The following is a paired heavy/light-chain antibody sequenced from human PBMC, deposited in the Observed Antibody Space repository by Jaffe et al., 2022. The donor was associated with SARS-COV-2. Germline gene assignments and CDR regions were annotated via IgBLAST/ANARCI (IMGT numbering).Light chain of an antibody. Sequence: QTVVTQEPSFSVSPGGTVTLTCGVTSGSVSTYYYPSWYQQTPGQAPRTLIYSTNTRSSGVPDRFSGSILGNKAALTITGAQADDESDYYCMLYMGSGIWVFGGGTKLTVL. CDR2: STN. CDR1: SGSVSTYYY. V-gene: IGLV8-61*01. CDR3: MLYMGSGIWV. J-gene: IGLJ3*02.
Heavy chain of an antibody. CDR2: IYYSGST. D-gene: IGHD3-3*01. V-gene: IGHV4-39*01. CDR1: GGSIVSSIYY. J-gene: IGHJ5*01. Sequence: QLQLQESGPGLVKPSETLSLTCTVSGGSIVSSIYYWGWIRQPPGKGLEWIGSIYYSGSTYYNPSLKSRVTISGDTSKNQFSLKLSSVTAADTAVYYCARLSITIFGVVIHESWFDSWGQGTLVTVSS. CDR3: ARLSITIFGVVIHESWFDS.